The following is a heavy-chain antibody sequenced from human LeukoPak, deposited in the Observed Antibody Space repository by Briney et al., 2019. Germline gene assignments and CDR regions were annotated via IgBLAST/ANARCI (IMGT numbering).Heavy chain of an antibody. V-gene: IGHV3-23*01. CDR1: GFSGPSSA. CDR3: AQSYDSGGYPLGDS. Sequence: GGSLRLSCTASGFSGPSSAMAWVRQAPGKGLEWVSHIGAGARNKYYADSVKGRFTISRDYSRKTVYLQMNSLRAEDTAVYYCAQSYDSGGYPLGDSWGQGTLVTVSS. J-gene: IGHJ4*02. CDR2: IGAGARNK. D-gene: IGHD3-22*01.